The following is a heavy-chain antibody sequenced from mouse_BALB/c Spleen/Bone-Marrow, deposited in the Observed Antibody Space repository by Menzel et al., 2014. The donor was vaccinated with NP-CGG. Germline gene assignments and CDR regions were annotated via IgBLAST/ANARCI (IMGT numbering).Heavy chain of an antibody. CDR1: GFNIKNTY. CDR2: IDPANVNT. D-gene: IGHD1-1*01. V-gene: IGHV14-3*02. CDR3: ATYYYGSSIFAY. Sequence: EVQLQQSGAELVKPGASVKLSCTASGFNIKNTYIHWVKQRPEQGLEWIGRIDPANVNTKYDPKFQGKATITADTSSNTAYLQLSSLTSEDTAVYYCATYYYGSSIFAYWGQGTLVTVSA. J-gene: IGHJ3*01.